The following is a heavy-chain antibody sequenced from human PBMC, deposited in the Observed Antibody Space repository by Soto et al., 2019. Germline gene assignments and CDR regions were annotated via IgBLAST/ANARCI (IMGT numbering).Heavy chain of an antibody. Sequence: QVQLVQSGAEVRKPGASVKISCRASEYTFTTFYIHWVRQTPGQGLEWMGMISPSGDSTTYARRLQGRVTMTRDTSTSTAFMELRSLRPEDTAMYYCARHFGIVRNYYYYYGMDVWGQGTTVTVSS. J-gene: IGHJ6*02. CDR2: ISPSGDST. CDR3: ARHFGIVRNYYYYYGMDV. D-gene: IGHD3-3*01. V-gene: IGHV1-46*01. CDR1: EYTFTTFY.